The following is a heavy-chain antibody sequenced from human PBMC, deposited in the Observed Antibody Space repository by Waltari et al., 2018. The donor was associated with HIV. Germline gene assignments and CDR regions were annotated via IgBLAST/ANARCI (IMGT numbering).Heavy chain of an antibody. Sequence: NWVRQAPGQGLEWMGWINTNTGNPTYAQGFTGRFVFSLDTSVSTAYLQISSLKTEDTAVYYCARAREWELLYPIDYWGQGTLVTVS. D-gene: IGHD1-26*01. V-gene: IGHV7-4-1*02. CDR3: ARAREWELLYPIDY. J-gene: IGHJ4*02. CDR2: INTNTGNP.